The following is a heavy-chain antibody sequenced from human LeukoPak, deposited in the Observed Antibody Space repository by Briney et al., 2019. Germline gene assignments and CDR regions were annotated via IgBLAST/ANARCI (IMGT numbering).Heavy chain of an antibody. CDR2: IWHDGSRK. V-gene: IGHV3-33*06. CDR1: GFSLSDYG. CDR3: VKIRVLWDFWSGSQQTYNYYGMDV. Sequence: GGSLRLPCGASGFSLSDYGMHWVRQAPGKGLEWVAVIWHDGSRKDYADSVKGRFTISRGNSKNTLYLQMNSLRVEDTAVYYCVKIRVLWDFWSGSQQTYNYYGMDVWGQGTTVIVSS. J-gene: IGHJ6*02. D-gene: IGHD3-3*01.